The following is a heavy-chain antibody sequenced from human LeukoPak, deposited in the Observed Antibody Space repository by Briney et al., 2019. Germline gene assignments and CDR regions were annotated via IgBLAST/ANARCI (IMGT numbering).Heavy chain of an antibody. Sequence: SETLSLTCTVSGYSISSGYYWGWIRQPPGKGLEWIGSGYHSGSTYYNPSLRSRVTISVDTSKNQFSLKLSSVTAADTAVYYCARVALWFGELVPDYWGQGTLVTVSS. J-gene: IGHJ4*02. CDR1: GYSISSGYY. CDR3: ARVALWFGELVPDY. V-gene: IGHV4-38-2*02. CDR2: GYHSGST. D-gene: IGHD3-10*01.